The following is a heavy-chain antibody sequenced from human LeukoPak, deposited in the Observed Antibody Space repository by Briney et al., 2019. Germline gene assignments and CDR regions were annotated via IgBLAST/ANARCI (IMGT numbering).Heavy chain of an antibody. V-gene: IGHV4-39*01. Sequence: SETLSLTCTVSGGSISTSSYYWGWIRQPPGKGLGWIGSIYHSGSTYYNPSLKSRVTTSVDTSKNQFSLKLSSVTAAGTAVYYCARHYGMSPRFFDYWGQGTLVTVSS. D-gene: IGHD1-26*01. CDR3: ARHYGMSPRFFDY. CDR2: IYHSGST. CDR1: GGSISTSSYY. J-gene: IGHJ4*02.